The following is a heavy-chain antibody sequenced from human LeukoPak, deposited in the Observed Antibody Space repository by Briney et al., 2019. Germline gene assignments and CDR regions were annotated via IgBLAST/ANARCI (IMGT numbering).Heavy chain of an antibody. D-gene: IGHD2-2*01. J-gene: IGHJ4*02. CDR2: MNPNSGNT. V-gene: IGHV1-8*01. CDR1: GYTFTSYD. CDR3: ARSGVPAAMTDY. Sequence: ASVKVSCKASGYTFTSYDINWVRQATGQGLEWMGWMNPNSGNTGYAQKFQGRVTMTRNTSISTAYMELSSLRSEDTAVYYCARSGVPAAMTDYWGQGTLVTVSS.